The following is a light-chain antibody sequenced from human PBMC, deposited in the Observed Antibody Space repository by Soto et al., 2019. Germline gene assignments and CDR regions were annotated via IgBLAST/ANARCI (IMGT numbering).Light chain of an antibody. J-gene: IGKJ1*01. CDR3: QQYGGSPRT. CDR2: DAS. V-gene: IGKV3-20*01. CDR1: QSVSSSS. Sequence: EIVLTQSPGTLSLSPGERATLSCRASQSVSSSSLAWYQQKRGQAPRLLIHDASSRATGIPDRFSGSGSGTDFTLTISRLEPEDFAVYNCQQYGGSPRTFGQGTKVEVQ.